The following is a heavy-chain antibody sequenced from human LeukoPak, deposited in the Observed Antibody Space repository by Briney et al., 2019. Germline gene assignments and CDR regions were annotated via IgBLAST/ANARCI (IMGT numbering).Heavy chain of an antibody. CDR2: IYSGGTT. CDR3: ARDRIGDSSGYYDY. V-gene: IGHV3-53*01. Sequence: GGSLRLSCAASGCTVSSNYMSWVRQAPGKGLEWVSVIYSGGTTYYADSVKGRFTISRDNSKNTLYLQMNSLRAEDTAVYYCARDRIGDSSGYYDYWGQGTLVTVSS. J-gene: IGHJ4*02. D-gene: IGHD3-22*01. CDR1: GCTVSSNY.